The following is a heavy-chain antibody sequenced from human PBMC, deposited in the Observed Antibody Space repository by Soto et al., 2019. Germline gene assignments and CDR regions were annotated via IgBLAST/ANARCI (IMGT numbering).Heavy chain of an antibody. CDR1: GGSFSSHT. Sequence: QVQLVQSGAEVKKPGSSVKVSCKASGGSFSSHTINWVRQAPGQGLEWVGRFIPILGLANYAQKFQGRVTLTADKCTSTVYMELSSLGSDDSAVYYCARPSSHIATSGTFNYWGQGTPVTVSS. J-gene: IGHJ4*02. CDR3: ARPSSHIATSGTFNY. CDR2: FIPILGLA. D-gene: IGHD1-26*01. V-gene: IGHV1-69*02.